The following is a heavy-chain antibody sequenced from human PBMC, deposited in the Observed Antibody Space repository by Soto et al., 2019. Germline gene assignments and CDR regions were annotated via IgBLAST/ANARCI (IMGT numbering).Heavy chain of an antibody. Sequence: GGSLRLSCAASGFTFDDYTMHWVRQAPGKGLEWVSLISWDGGSTYYADSVKGRFTISRDNSKNSLYLQMNSLRTEDTALYYCEKDFTQQRGLEYYYYYGRDVWGKGTTVTVSS. CDR1: GFTFDDYT. CDR2: ISWDGGST. D-gene: IGHD6-25*01. CDR3: EKDFTQQRGLEYYYYYGRDV. J-gene: IGHJ6*04. V-gene: IGHV3-43*01.